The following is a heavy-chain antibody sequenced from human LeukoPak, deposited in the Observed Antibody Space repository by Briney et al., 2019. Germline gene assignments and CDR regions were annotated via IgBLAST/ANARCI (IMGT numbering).Heavy chain of an antibody. Sequence: GASVKVSCKASGYTFTSYGISWVRQAPGQGLEWMGWISAYNGNTNYAQKLQGRATMATDTSTSTAYMELRSLRSDDTAVYYCARDDSRSGSSGWYRHYYYYYGMDVWGQGTTVTVSS. V-gene: IGHV1-18*01. D-gene: IGHD6-19*01. CDR1: GYTFTSYG. CDR2: ISAYNGNT. J-gene: IGHJ6*02. CDR3: ARDDSRSGSSGWYRHYYYYYGMDV.